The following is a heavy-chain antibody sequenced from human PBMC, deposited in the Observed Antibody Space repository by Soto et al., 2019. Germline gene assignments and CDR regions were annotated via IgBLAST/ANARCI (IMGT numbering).Heavy chain of an antibody. CDR3: ARVHLRSPAEGEYYYYGMDV. Sequence: QVQLVQSGAEVKKPGSSVKVSCTASGGTFSSYAISWVRQAPGQGLEWMGGIIPNFGTANYAQKFQGRVTITADESTSTAYMDLSSLRSEDTAVYYCARVHLRSPAEGEYYYYGMDVWGQGTTVTVCS. J-gene: IGHJ6*02. CDR2: IIPNFGTA. CDR1: GGTFSSYA. V-gene: IGHV1-69*01. D-gene: IGHD2-2*01.